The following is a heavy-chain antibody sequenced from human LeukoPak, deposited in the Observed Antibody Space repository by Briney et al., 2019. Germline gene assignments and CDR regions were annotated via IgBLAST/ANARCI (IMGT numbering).Heavy chain of an antibody. CDR1: GFTFSSYG. CDR2: IWYDGSNK. CDR3: ARLLTIFGVAALDY. V-gene: IGHV3-33*01. D-gene: IGHD3-3*01. J-gene: IGHJ4*02. Sequence: GGSLRLSCAASGFTFSSYGMHWVRQAPGKGLEWVAVIWYDGSNKYYADSVKGRFTISRDNSKNTLYLQMNSLRAEDTAVYYCARLLTIFGVAALDYWGQGTLVTVPS.